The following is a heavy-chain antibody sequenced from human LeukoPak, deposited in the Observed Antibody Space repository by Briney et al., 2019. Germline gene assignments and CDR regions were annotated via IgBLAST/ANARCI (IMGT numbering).Heavy chain of an antibody. D-gene: IGHD3-22*01. CDR1: GYPLTKLS. CDR3: ATVSYYYDSSGYQGYFQH. CDR2: LDSEDGET. J-gene: IGHJ1*01. Sequence: ASAQFSSNVSGYPLTKLSIQWVRRAPRKGLEWMGGLDSEDGETIYAQRFQGRVTMTEDTSTDTAYMELSSLSSEDAAVYYCATVSYYYDSSGYQGYFQHWGQGTLVTVSS. V-gene: IGHV1-24*01.